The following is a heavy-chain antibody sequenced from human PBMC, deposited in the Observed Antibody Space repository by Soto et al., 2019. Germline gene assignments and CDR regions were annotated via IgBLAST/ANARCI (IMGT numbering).Heavy chain of an antibody. V-gene: IGHV3-23*01. J-gene: IGHJ6*02. CDR2: ISGSGGST. D-gene: IGHD6-13*01. CDR1: GFTSSSYA. CDR3: AKAIAAAVYYGMDV. Sequence: GGSLRLSCAASGFTSSSYAMSWVRQAPGKGLERVSAISGSGGSTYYADSVKGRFTISRDNSKNTLYLQMNSLRAEDTAVYYCAKAIAAAVYYGMDVWGQGTTVTVSS.